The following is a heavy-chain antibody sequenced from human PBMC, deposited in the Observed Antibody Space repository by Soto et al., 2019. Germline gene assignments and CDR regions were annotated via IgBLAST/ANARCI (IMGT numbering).Heavy chain of an antibody. J-gene: IGHJ3*02. CDR3: ARHYDILTGYYGPDAFDI. CDR1: GYTFTSYG. V-gene: IGHV1-18*01. Sequence: ASVKVSCKASGYTFTSYGISWVRQAPGQGLEWMGWISAYNGNTNYAQKLQGRVTMTTDTLTSTAYMELRSLRSDDTALYYCARHYDILTGYYGPDAFDIWGQGTMVTVSS. CDR2: ISAYNGNT. D-gene: IGHD3-9*01.